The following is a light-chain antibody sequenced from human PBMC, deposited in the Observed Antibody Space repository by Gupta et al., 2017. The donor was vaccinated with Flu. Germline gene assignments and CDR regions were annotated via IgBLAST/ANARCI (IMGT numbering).Light chain of an antibody. CDR2: AAS. J-gene: IGKJ4*01. CDR3: HQSYSTLFT. CDR1: QRISSY. Sequence: DILMTQSPSSLSASVGDRATITCRASQRISSYLNWYQQKPGKAPKLLIYAASSMQSGGPSRFSGSGAWTDFTIIIISLQPEDFATDYCHQSYSTLFTFGGGTEVEIK. V-gene: IGKV1-39*01.